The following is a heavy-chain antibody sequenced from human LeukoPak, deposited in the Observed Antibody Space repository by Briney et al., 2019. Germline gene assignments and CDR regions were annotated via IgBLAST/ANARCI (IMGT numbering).Heavy chain of an antibody. J-gene: IGHJ5*02. V-gene: IGHV4-59*11. CDR2: IYYSGST. CDR1: GCTNSSHY. CDR3: ARGVVGGYFWLNRFDP. Sequence: SETLSLTCTVSGCTNSSHYRSWIRQPPWKGLEWIGYIYYSGSTNYTPSLNSRVTISVDTSKTQFSLKLSSVTAADTAVYYWARGVVGGYFWLNRFDPWGQGTLVTVSS. D-gene: IGHD3-3*01.